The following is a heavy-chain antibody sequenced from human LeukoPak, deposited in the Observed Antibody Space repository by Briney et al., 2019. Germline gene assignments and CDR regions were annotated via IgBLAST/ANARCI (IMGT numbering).Heavy chain of an antibody. CDR3: ATSPDIEASGTLYYLDL. CDR1: GFTFRSYG. D-gene: IGHD1-14*01. V-gene: IGHV3-23*01. J-gene: IGHJ4*02. CDR2: ISGSGGYT. Sequence: PGGSLRLSCAASGFTFRSYGMSWVRQAPGKGPEWVSYISGSGGYTYYADSVQGRFTISRDNSKNTLSLQMNSLRAEDAAIYYCATSPDIEASGTLYYLDLWGQGTLVSVSS.